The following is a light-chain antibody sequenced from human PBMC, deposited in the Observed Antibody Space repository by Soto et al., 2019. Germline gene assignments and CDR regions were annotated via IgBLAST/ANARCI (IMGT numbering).Light chain of an antibody. CDR2: DAS. CDR3: QQDGSTPLT. CDR1: QSVRSND. V-gene: IGKV3-20*01. J-gene: IGKJ4*01. Sequence: EIVLPQSPDTLSLSPGERATLSCRASQSVRSNDFAWYQQNPGQAPRFLIYDASSRATGRPDRFSCSGPGTDFTLTISRLEAEHGAVYYCQQDGSTPLTFGSGTKGDIK.